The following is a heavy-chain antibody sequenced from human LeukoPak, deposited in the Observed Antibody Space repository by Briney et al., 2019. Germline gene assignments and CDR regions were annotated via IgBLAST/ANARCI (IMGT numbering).Heavy chain of an antibody. Sequence: GGSLTLSCAASRFTFNTYWMKWLRQAPGKGLEWGASIKEDGRDKYYMHPVKGRFSISRDNAKNSLYPQMSSLRTEDTAVYYCAKGGHYNFDYWGQGTLVTVSS. V-gene: IGHV3-7*01. J-gene: IGHJ4*02. D-gene: IGHD4-11*01. CDR2: IKEDGRDK. CDR3: AKGGHYNFDY. CDR1: RFTFNTYW.